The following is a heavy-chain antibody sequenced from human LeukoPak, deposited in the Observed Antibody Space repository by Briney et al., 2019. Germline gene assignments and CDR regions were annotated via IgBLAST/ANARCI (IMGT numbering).Heavy chain of an antibody. CDR2: ISSNSGDT. D-gene: IGHD4/OR15-4a*01. CDR3: ARAGAMVL. J-gene: IGHJ4*02. V-gene: IGHV1-2*02. Sequence: ASVKVSCKASGYTFTDYYMHWVRQAPGQGLEWMGWISSNSGDTSYAQKFQGRVTMTRDTSISTAYMELSSLTSDDTAVYYCARAGAMVLWGQGTLVTVSS. CDR1: GYTFTDYY.